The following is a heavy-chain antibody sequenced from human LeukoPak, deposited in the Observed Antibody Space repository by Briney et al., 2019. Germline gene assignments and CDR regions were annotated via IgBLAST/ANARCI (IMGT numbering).Heavy chain of an antibody. CDR2: IYYSGST. CDR3: ARDFATSEYSCGGRSYYFDY. J-gene: IGHJ4*02. Sequence: PSETLSLTCTVSGGSISSSSYYWGWIRQPPGKGLEWIGSIYYSGSTYYNPSLKSRVTISVDTSKNQFSLKLSSVTAADTAVYYCARDFATSEYSCGGRSYYFDYWGQGTLVTVSS. D-gene: IGHD6-19*01. CDR1: GGSISSSSYY. V-gene: IGHV4-39*07.